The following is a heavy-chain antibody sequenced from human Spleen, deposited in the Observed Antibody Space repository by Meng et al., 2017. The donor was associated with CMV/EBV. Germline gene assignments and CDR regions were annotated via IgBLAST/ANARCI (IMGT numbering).Heavy chain of an antibody. D-gene: IGHD6-19*01. J-gene: IGHJ4*02. V-gene: IGHV3-33*06. CDR1: GFTFSSYG. CDR2: IWYDGSNK. Sequence: SCAASGFTFSSYGMHWVRQAPGKGLEWVAVIWYDGSNKYYADSVKGRFTISRDNSKNTLYLQMNSLRAEDTAVYYCAKQSSGWYVLDYWGQGTLVTVSS. CDR3: AKQSSGWYVLDY.